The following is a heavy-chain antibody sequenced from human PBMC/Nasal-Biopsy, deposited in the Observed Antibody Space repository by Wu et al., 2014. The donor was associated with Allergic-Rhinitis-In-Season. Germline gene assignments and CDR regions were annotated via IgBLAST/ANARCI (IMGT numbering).Heavy chain of an antibody. D-gene: IGHD2-8*02. CDR2: IYWDDDK. J-gene: IGHJ4*02. V-gene: IGHV2-5*02. CDR3: AHSAPGCSGGVCSPSVSDF. Sequence: LVKPTQTLTLTCTFSGFSLNTKDENLAWIRQAPGKAPEWLALIYWDDDKRYSPSLKHRLTLAKDPSKNQVVLTLTNMAPIDTATYFCAHSAPGCSGGVCSPSVSDFWGPGTLVTVSS. CDR1: GFSLNTKDEN.